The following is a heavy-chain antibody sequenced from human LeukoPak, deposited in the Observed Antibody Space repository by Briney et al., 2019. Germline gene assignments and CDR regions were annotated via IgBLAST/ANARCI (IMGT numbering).Heavy chain of an antibody. J-gene: IGHJ4*02. CDR1: GFTFDDYG. CDR2: INWNGGST. CDR3: ARDLDSSGWSQTHYFDY. V-gene: IGHV3-20*04. D-gene: IGHD6-19*01. Sequence: GGSLRLSCAASGFTFDDYGMSWVRQAPGKGLEWVSGINWNGGSTGYADSVKGRFTISRDNAKNSLYLQMNSLRAEDTALYYCARDLDSSGWSQTHYFDYWGQGTLVTVSS.